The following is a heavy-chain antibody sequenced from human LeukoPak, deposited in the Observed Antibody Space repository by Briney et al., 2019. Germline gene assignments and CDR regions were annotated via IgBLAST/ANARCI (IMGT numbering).Heavy chain of an antibody. CDR3: ARDSEPNWNYGAFDI. CDR1: GFTFSSYW. CDR2: IKQDGSEK. J-gene: IGHJ3*02. V-gene: IGHV3-7*01. Sequence: PGGSLRLSCAASGFTFSSYWMSWVRQAPGKVLEWVANIKQDGSEKYYVDSVKGRFTISRDNAKNSLYLQMNSLRAEDTAVYYCARDSEPNWNYGAFDIWGQGTMVTVSS. D-gene: IGHD1-7*01.